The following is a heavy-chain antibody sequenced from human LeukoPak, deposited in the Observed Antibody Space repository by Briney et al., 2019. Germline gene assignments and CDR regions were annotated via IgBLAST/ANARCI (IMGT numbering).Heavy chain of an antibody. CDR1: GFSLISYN. Sequence: PGGSLRLSCAASGFSLISYNMNWVRQAPGQGLEWVSSISSPSSHIYYADSVKGRFTISRDNAKNSLYLQMSSLRAEDTAVYYCARAPYDILTGYSPYYFESWGQGTLVTVSS. D-gene: IGHD3-9*01. J-gene: IGHJ4*02. CDR2: ISSPSSHI. CDR3: ARAPYDILTGYSPYYFES. V-gene: IGHV3-21*06.